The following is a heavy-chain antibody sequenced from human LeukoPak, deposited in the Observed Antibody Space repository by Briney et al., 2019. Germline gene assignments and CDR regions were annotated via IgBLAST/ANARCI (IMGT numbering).Heavy chain of an antibody. D-gene: IGHD5-24*01. CDR3: AKEDGYKDALDY. Sequence: GGSLRLSCAASGFTFSSYGMHWVRQAPGKGLEWVAFIRYDGSNKYYADSVKGRFTISRDNSKNTLYLQMNSLRAEDTAVYYCAKEDGYKDALDYWGQGTLVTVSS. V-gene: IGHV3-30*02. CDR1: GFTFSSYG. CDR2: IRYDGSNK. J-gene: IGHJ4*02.